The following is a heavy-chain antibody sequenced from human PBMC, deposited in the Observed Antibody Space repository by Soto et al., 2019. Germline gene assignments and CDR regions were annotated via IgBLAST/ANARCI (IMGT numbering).Heavy chain of an antibody. J-gene: IGHJ5*02. V-gene: IGHV3-23*01. CDR3: AKCRAVVRGVLGWFDP. CDR2: ISGSGGST. D-gene: IGHD3-10*01. Sequence: GGSLRLSCAASGFTFSSYAMSWVRQAPGKGLEWVSAISGSGGSTYYADSVKGRFTISRDNSKNTLYLQMNSLRAEDTAVYYCAKCRAVVRGVLGWFDPWGQGTLVTVSS. CDR1: GFTFSSYA.